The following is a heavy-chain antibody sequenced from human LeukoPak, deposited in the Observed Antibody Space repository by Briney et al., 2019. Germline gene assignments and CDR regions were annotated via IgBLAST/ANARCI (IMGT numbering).Heavy chain of an antibody. CDR2: IYYSGST. Sequence: PSETLSLTCNVSGDSISTYYWSWIRQPPGKGLDWIGHIYYSGSTDYNPSLMSRVTISVDTSKNQFSLRLSSVTAADTAVYYCARDTPYGGAGLDYWGQGTLVTVSS. V-gene: IGHV4-59*12. D-gene: IGHD1-26*01. CDR3: ARDTPYGGAGLDY. J-gene: IGHJ4*02. CDR1: GDSISTYY.